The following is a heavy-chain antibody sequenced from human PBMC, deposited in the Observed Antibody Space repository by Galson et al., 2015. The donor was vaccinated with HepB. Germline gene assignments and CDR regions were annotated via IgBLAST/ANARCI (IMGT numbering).Heavy chain of an antibody. D-gene: IGHD1-26*01. J-gene: IGHJ6*02. CDR1: GYTFTSYG. V-gene: IGHV1-18*01. CDR2: ISAYNGNT. CDR3: ARDFVHQPRNSGSYPTTSKYYYYGMDV. Sequence: SVKVSCKASGYTFTSYGISWVRQAPGQGLEWMGWISAYNGNTNYAQKLQGRVTMTTDTSTSTAYMELRSLRSDDTAVYYCARDFVHQPRNSGSYPTTSKYYYYGMDVWGQGTTVTVSS.